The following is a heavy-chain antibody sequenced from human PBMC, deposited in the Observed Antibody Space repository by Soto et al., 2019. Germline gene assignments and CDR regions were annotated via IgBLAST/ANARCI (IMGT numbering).Heavy chain of an antibody. D-gene: IGHD3-10*01. CDR2: VSAYDGAT. Sequence: QVQLVQSATEVVKPGASARVSCKASGYVFTGWGISWVRQVPGQGLEWVGWVSAYDGATRSSEKLQGRISVTRDKSTSTVYMDLSNLRSDDAAVYYCARDRAGLLEFWGQGTLVAVSS. J-gene: IGHJ4*02. V-gene: IGHV1-18*01. CDR1: GYVFTGWG. CDR3: ARDRAGLLEF.